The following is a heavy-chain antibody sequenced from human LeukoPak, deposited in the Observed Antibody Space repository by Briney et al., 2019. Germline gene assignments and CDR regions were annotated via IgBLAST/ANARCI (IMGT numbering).Heavy chain of an antibody. Sequence: PGGSLRLSCAASGFTFSSYSMNWVRQAPGKGLEWVSSISSSSSYIYYADSVKGRFTISRDNAKNSLYLQMNSLRAEDTAVYYCARDRSPRRYLDYWGQGTLVTVSS. J-gene: IGHJ4*02. CDR2: ISSSSSYI. CDR1: GFTFSSYS. V-gene: IGHV3-21*01. D-gene: IGHD2-2*01. CDR3: ARDRSPRRYLDY.